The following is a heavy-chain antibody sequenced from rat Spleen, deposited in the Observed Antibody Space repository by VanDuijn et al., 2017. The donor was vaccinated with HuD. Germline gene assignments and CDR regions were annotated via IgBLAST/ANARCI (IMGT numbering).Heavy chain of an antibody. Sequence: EVQLVESGGGLVQPGRSMKLSCAASGFTFSHYDMAWVRQAPKKGLEWVATISYDGSSTYYRDSVKGRFTISRDNAKSILSLQMDSLRSEDTATYHCARRHYGYTDYFDDWGQGVMVTVSS. V-gene: IGHV5-7*01. CDR2: ISYDGSST. CDR1: GFTFSHYD. CDR3: ARRHYGYTDYFDD. J-gene: IGHJ2*01. D-gene: IGHD1-9*01.